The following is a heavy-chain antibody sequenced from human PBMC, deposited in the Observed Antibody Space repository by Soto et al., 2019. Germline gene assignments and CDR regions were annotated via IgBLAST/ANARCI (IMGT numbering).Heavy chain of an antibody. Sequence: GGSLRLSCAASGFTFDDYAMHWVRQAPGKGLEWVSVISWHSGNIAYADAVKGRFTISRDNAKNSLYLQMNSLRVDDTAVYYCVKEGDKAALLPYFDHWGQGTLVTVSS. V-gene: IGHV3-9*01. CDR1: GFTFDDYA. CDR2: ISWHSGNI. CDR3: VKEGDKAALLPYFDH. J-gene: IGHJ4*02. D-gene: IGHD6-6*01.